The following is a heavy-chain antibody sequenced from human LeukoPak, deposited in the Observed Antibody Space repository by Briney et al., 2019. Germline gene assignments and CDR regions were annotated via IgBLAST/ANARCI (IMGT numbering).Heavy chain of an antibody. CDR3: VRGRDGYNHFDS. V-gene: IGHV1-69*13. D-gene: IGHD5-24*01. CDR1: GGAFRRLD. CDR2: FLPIFGTT. J-gene: IGHJ4*02. Sequence: SVKVSCKASGGAFRRLDLSWVRQAPGRGLEWMGGFLPIFGTTNYAHKFQGRVTITSDEATSTAYMDLTSLKSDDTAVYYCVRGRDGYNHFDSWGQGTQVTVSS.